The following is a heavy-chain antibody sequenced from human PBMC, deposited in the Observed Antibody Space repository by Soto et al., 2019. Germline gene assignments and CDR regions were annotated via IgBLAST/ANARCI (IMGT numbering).Heavy chain of an antibody. D-gene: IGHD4-17*01. V-gene: IGHV1-18*01. Sequence: QVQLVQSGVEVKNPGASVKVSCKTSGYTFTTYAISWVRQAPGQGLEWMGWINTYNGNTNYAQNLQGRVTMSTDASTSTAYMELRSLRSDETAVYYCARDRGGGGDYAPYNYWGQGTLVTVSS. J-gene: IGHJ4*02. CDR3: ARDRGGGGDYAPYNY. CDR2: INTYNGNT. CDR1: GYTFTTYA.